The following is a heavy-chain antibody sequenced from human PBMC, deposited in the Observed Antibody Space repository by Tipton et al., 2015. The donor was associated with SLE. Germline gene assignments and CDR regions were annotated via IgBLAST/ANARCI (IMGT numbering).Heavy chain of an antibody. CDR2: ISWNSGSI. J-gene: IGHJ4*02. CDR1: GFTFDDYA. D-gene: IGHD6-13*01. Sequence: SLRLSCAASGFTFDDYAMHWVRQAPGKGLEWVSGISWNSGSIGYADSVKGRFTISRDNAKNSLYLQMNSLRAEDMALYYCASSSRWYEAPFGHRGQGTLVTVSS. V-gene: IGHV3-9*03. CDR3: ASSSRWYEAPFGH.